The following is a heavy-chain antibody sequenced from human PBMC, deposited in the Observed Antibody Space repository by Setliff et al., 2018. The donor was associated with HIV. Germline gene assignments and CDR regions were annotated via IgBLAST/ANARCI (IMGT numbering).Heavy chain of an antibody. CDR3: ARGGLGVVGAIDY. Sequence: SETLSLTCAVSGGSFSGYYWTWIRQPPGRGLEWIGEIIHSGGTNYNRSLKSRVTISVDTSKNQFSLNLSSVTAADTAVYYCARGGLGVVGAIDYWSQGTLVTSPQ. V-gene: IGHV4-34*01. J-gene: IGHJ4*02. D-gene: IGHD2-15*01. CDR2: IIHSGGT. CDR1: GGSFSGYY.